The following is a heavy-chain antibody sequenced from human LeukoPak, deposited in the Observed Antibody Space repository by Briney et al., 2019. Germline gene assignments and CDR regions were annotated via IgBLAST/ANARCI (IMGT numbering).Heavy chain of an antibody. V-gene: IGHV1-69*04. Sequence: SVKVSCKASGGTFSSYAISWVRQAPGQGLEWMGRIIPILGIANYAQKFQGRVTITADKSTSTAYMELSSLRSEDTAVYYCARDSRKNSGSYYTDYWGQGTLVAVSS. CDR2: IIPILGIA. D-gene: IGHD1-26*01. J-gene: IGHJ4*02. CDR3: ARDSRKNSGSYYTDY. CDR1: GGTFSSYA.